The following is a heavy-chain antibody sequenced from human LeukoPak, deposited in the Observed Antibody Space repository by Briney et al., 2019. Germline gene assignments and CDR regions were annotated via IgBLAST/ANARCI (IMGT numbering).Heavy chain of an antibody. CDR1: GYSISSGYY. CDR3: ARDPGAQGIQLWLGSPLYYFDY. Sequence: SETLSLTCTVSGYSISSGYYWGWIRQPPGKGLEWIGSIYHSGSTYYNPSLKSRVTISVDTSKNQFSLKLSSVTAADTAVYYCARDPGAQGIQLWLGSPLYYFDYWGQGTLVTVSS. D-gene: IGHD5-18*01. V-gene: IGHV4-38-2*02. CDR2: IYHSGST. J-gene: IGHJ4*02.